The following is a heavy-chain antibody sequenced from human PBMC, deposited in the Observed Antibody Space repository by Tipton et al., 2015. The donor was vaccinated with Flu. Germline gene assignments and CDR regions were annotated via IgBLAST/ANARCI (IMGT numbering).Heavy chain of an antibody. CDR3: ARGVAPVIPGDS. Sequence: TLSLTCTLSGGPFNNYYWTWIRQTPAKGLEWIGYVYYTGSTTYNPALRSRATISLDTSTSQFSLNLKSVTAADTAVYFCARGVAPVIPGDSWGQGTLVTVSS. CDR2: VYYTGST. J-gene: IGHJ4*02. V-gene: IGHV4-59*01. CDR1: GGPFNNYY. D-gene: IGHD3-16*02.